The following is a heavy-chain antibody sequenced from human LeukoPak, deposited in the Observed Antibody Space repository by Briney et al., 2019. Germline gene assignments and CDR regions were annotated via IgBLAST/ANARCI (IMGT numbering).Heavy chain of an antibody. V-gene: IGHV3-74*01. J-gene: IGHJ4*02. CDR1: GFAFNKYW. D-gene: IGHD3-22*01. CDR3: ATGNYYDSRGYYTFGH. Sequence: HSGGSLRLSCAASGFAFNKYWMHWVRQTPGKELVWVSRINGGGSTTSYADSVKGGFTISRDNAKNTLYLQMSSLRAEDTAVYYCATGNYYDSRGYYTFGHWGQGTLVTVSS. CDR2: INGGGSTT.